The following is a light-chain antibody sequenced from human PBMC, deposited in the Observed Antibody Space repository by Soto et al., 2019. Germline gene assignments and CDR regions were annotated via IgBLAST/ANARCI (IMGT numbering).Light chain of an antibody. CDR2: GAS. Sequence: EMVMTQSPAILSVSPGESATLSCRASQSVNSNYLAWYQQHPGQPPRLLIYGASTRAAGIPARFSGSGSGTQFTLTISRLEPEDFAVYFCQQYGSSPRTFGQGTKV. V-gene: IGKV3-20*01. J-gene: IGKJ1*01. CDR3: QQYGSSPRT. CDR1: QSVNSNY.